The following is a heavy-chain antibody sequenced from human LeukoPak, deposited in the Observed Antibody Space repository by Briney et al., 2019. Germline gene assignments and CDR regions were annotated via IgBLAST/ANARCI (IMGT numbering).Heavy chain of an antibody. J-gene: IGHJ5*02. CDR1: GYTFTSYG. Sequence: ASVKISCKASGYTFTSYGISWVRQAPGQGLEWMGWISAYNGNTNYAQKLQGRVTMTTDTSTSTAYMELRSLRSEDTAVYYCARDNSVEDTAWWFDPWGQGTLVTVSS. CDR2: ISAYNGNT. D-gene: IGHD4-23*01. V-gene: IGHV1-18*01. CDR3: ARDNSVEDTAWWFDP.